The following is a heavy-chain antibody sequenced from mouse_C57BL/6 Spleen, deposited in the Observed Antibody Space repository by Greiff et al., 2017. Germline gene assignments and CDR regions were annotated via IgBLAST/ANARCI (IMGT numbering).Heavy chain of an antibody. D-gene: IGHD2-2*01. CDR1: GYTFTSYW. J-gene: IGHJ4*01. Sequence: VQLQQSGAELVKPGASVKLSCKASGYTFTSYWMQWVKQRPGQGLEWIGEIDPSDSYTNYNQKFKGKATLTVDTSSSTAYMQLSSLTSEDSAVYYCARDGLRRRYYAMDYWGQGTSVTVSS. V-gene: IGHV1-50*01. CDR2: IDPSDSYT. CDR3: ARDGLRRRYYAMDY.